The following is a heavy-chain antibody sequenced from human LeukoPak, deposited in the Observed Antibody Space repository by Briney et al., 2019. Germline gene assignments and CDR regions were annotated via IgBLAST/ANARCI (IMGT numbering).Heavy chain of an antibody. D-gene: IGHD5-12*01. Sequence: PGGSLRLSCAASGFTFSSYWVHWVRQAPGKGLEWVSSISSTSRSYIYYADSVKGRFTISRDNAKNSLYLQMNSLRAEDTAVYYCAREHSGYDFPGRDYYYMDVWGKGTTVTVSS. V-gene: IGHV3-21*01. CDR1: GFTFSSYW. CDR2: ISSTSRSYI. J-gene: IGHJ6*03. CDR3: AREHSGYDFPGRDYYYMDV.